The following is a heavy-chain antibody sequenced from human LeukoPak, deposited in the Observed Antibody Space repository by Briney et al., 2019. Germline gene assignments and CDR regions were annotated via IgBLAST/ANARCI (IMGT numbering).Heavy chain of an antibody. CDR1: GFTFSNYG. CDR2: ISSSGTYI. D-gene: IGHD1-26*01. CDR3: ARPRGWERRWYFDL. J-gene: IGHJ2*01. Sequence: GGSLRLSCAASGFTFSNYGMNWVRQAPGKGLEWASSISSSGTYIYYADSMKGRFTISRDNAKNSLYLQMDSLRAEDTAVYYCARPRGWERRWYFDLWGRGTLVTVSS. V-gene: IGHV3-21*01.